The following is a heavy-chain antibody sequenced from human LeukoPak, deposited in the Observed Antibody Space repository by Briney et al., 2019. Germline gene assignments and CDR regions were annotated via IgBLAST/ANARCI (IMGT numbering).Heavy chain of an antibody. V-gene: IGHV3-15*07. CDR2: LKSKKDGGTP. J-gene: IGHJ5*02. CDR3: TTLYRLDP. CDR1: GLLFSNAW. D-gene: IGHD2-15*01. Sequence: GGSLRLSCAASGLLFSNAWMHWVRQAPGKGLEWVGLLKSKKDGGTPDYTAPVKGRFTISGDDSKNTLYLQMDNLKTEDTAVYYCTTLYRLDPWGQGTLVTVSS.